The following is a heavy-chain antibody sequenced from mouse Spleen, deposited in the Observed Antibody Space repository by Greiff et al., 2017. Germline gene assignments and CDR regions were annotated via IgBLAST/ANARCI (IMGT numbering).Heavy chain of an antibody. J-gene: IGHJ3*01. CDR2: IDPSDSYT. CDR1: GYTFTSYW. CDR3: ARCGYYGSSYRFAY. D-gene: IGHD1-1*01. V-gene: IGHV1-69*01. Sequence: QVQLQQPGAELVMPGASVKLSCKASGYTFTSYWMHWVKQRPGQGLEWIGEIDPSDSYTKYNQKFKGKATLTVDKSSSTAYMQLSSLTSEDSAVYYCARCGYYGSSYRFAYWGQGTLVTGSA.